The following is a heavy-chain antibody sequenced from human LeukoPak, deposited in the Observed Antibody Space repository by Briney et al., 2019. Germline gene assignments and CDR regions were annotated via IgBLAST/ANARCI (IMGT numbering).Heavy chain of an antibody. D-gene: IGHD6-19*01. CDR3: ARGVSYSSGWYSDY. CDR1: GFTFSSYG. J-gene: IGHJ4*02. Sequence: GGSLRLSCAASGFTFSSYGMSWVRQAPGKGLEWVSAISGSGGSTYYADSVKGRFTISRDNSKNTLYLQMNSLRAEDTAVYYCARGVSYSSGWYSDYWGQGTLVTVSS. CDR2: ISGSGGST. V-gene: IGHV3-23*01.